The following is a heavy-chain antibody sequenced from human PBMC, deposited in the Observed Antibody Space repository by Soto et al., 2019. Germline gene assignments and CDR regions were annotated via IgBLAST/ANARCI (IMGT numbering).Heavy chain of an antibody. V-gene: IGHV4-30-2*01. J-gene: IGHJ4*02. CDR3: ARGTYYYDSSGYLQYYFDY. CDR2: IYHSGST. Sequence: SETLSLTCAVSGGSLSSGGYSWSWIRQPPGQGLEWIGYIYHSGSTYYNPSLKSRVTISVDRSKNQFALKLSSVTAADTAVYYCARGTYYYDSSGYLQYYFDYWGQGTLVTVSS. CDR1: GGSLSSGGYS. D-gene: IGHD3-22*01.